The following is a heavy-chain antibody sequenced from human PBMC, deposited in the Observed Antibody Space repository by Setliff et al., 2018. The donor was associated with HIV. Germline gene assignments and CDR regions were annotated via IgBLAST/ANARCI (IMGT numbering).Heavy chain of an antibody. J-gene: IGHJ5*02. CDR1: DASISNYH. V-gene: IGHV4-59*08. D-gene: IGHD2-21*01. CDR3: ARLFIPNYFDP. CDR2: IYYSGST. Sequence: SETLSLTCTVSDASISNYHCRWIRQPPGQGLEWIGYIYYSGSTNYNPSLKSRVTISIDTSTNQFSLKLSSVTAADTAVYYCARLFIPNYFDPWGQGTLVTVSS.